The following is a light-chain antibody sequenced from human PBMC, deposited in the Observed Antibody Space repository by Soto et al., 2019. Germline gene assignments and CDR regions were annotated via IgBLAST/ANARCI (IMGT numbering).Light chain of an antibody. V-gene: IGKV3-20*01. CDR3: QQYASSPLT. Sequence: EIVLTQSPGTLSLSPGERATLSCRASQSVSSSYLAWYQQKPGQAPRLLIYGASSRATSIPDRFSGSGSGTDFTLTISRLEPEDFAVYYCQQYASSPLTFGQGTKVEIK. CDR1: QSVSSSY. CDR2: GAS. J-gene: IGKJ1*01.